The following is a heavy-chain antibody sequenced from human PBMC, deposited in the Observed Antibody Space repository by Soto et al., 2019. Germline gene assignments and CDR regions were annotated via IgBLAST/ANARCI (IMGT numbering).Heavy chain of an antibody. CDR3: ARDAEESMVRGVIYHYYGMDV. CDR1: GFTFSSYA. CDR2: ISYDGSNK. D-gene: IGHD3-10*01. V-gene: IGHV3-30-3*01. J-gene: IGHJ6*02. Sequence: SLRLSCAASGFTFSSYAMHWVRQAPGKGLEWVAVISYDGSNKYYADSVKGRFTISRDNSKNTLYLQMNSLRAEDTAVYYCARDAEESMVRGVIYHYYGMDVWGQGTTVTVSS.